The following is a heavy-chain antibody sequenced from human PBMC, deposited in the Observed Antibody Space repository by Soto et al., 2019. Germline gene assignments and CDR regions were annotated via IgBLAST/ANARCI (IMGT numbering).Heavy chain of an antibody. V-gene: IGHV3-7*01. CDR2: IKQDGSEK. CDR3: ARDPNIVATMGSIYYYYGMDV. D-gene: IGHD5-12*01. J-gene: IGHJ6*02. CDR1: GFTFSSYW. Sequence: EVQLVESGGGLVQPGGSLRLSYAASGFTFSSYWMSWVRQAPGKGLEWVANIKQDGSEKYYVDSVKGRFTISRDNAKNSLYLQMNSLRAEDTAVYYCARDPNIVATMGSIYYYYGMDVWGQGTTVTVSS.